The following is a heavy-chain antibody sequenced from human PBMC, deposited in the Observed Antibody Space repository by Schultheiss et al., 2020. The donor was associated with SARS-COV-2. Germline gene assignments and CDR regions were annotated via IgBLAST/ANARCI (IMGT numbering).Heavy chain of an antibody. V-gene: IGHV4-34*01. D-gene: IGHD1-14*01. J-gene: IGHJ4*02. CDR3: ARGVGILDY. CDR1: GGSFSGYY. Sequence: ETLSLTCAVYGGSFSGYYWSWIRQPPGKGLEWIGEINHSGSTNYNPSLKSRVTISVDTSKNQFSLKLSSVTAADTAVYYCARGVGILDYWGQGTLVTVSS. CDR2: INHSGST.